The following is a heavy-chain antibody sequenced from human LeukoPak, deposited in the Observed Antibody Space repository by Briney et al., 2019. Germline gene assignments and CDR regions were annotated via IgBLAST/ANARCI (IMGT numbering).Heavy chain of an antibody. V-gene: IGHV4-59*01. CDR1: GGSISSYY. D-gene: IGHD1-26*01. CDR3: ARETWARFDP. CDR2: IYYSGST. Sequence: PSETLSLTCTVSGGSISSYYWSWIRQPPGKGLEWIGYIYYSGSTNYNPSLKGRVTISVDTSKNQFSLKLSSVTAADTAVYYCARETWARFDPWGQGTLVTVSS. J-gene: IGHJ5*02.